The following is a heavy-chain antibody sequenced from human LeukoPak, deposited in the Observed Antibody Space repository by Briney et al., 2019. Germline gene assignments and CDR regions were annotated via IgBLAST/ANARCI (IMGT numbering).Heavy chain of an antibody. J-gene: IGHJ4*02. Sequence: PGGSLRLSCAASGFTFSSYAMSWVRQAPGKGLEWVSAISGSGGSTYYADSVKGRFTISRDNSKNTLYLQMNSLSAEGTAVYYCAKDSSTYPGTSWGIEGITLFDYWGQGTLVTVSS. V-gene: IGHV3-23*01. CDR3: AKDSSTYPGTSWGIEGITLFDY. D-gene: IGHD2-2*01. CDR1: GFTFSSYA. CDR2: ISGSGGST.